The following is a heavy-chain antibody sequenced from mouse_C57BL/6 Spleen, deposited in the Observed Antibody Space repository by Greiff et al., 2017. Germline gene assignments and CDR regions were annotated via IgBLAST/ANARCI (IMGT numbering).Heavy chain of an antibody. V-gene: IGHV1-61*01. CDR3: ARWGHSSGYGY. D-gene: IGHD3-1*01. CDR1: GYTFTSYW. Sequence: QVQLQQPGAELVRPGSSVKLSCKASGYTFTSYWMDWVKQRPGQGLEWIGNIYPSDSETHYNQKFKDKATLTVDKSSSTAYMQLSSLTSEDSAVYYCARWGHSSGYGYWGQGTTLTVSS. J-gene: IGHJ2*01. CDR2: IYPSDSET.